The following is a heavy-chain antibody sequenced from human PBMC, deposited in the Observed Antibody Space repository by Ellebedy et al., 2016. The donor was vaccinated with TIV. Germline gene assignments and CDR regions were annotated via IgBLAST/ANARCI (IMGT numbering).Heavy chain of an antibody. CDR3: AKDLRGQHKVDYFDY. CDR2: ISGGADST. D-gene: IGHD4-17*01. Sequence: GESLKISCAASGFTFSTYSMSWVRQSPGKGLEWVSGISGGADSTYYADAVKGRFTISRDKSKSNLYLQMISLRVEDTAVYYCAKDLRGQHKVDYFDYWGQGTLVTVSS. CDR1: GFTFSTYS. V-gene: IGHV3-23*01. J-gene: IGHJ4*02.